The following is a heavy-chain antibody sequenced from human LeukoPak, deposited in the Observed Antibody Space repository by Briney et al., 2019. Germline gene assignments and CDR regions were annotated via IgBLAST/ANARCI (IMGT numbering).Heavy chain of an antibody. J-gene: IGHJ5*02. CDR3: ARDYTGYFP. Sequence: GGSLRLSCAASGFTFDDYAMHWVRQAPGKGLEWVSSISWNSANIGYADSVKGRFTISRDNAKNSLYLQMNSLRAEDTAVYYCARDYTGYFPWGQGTLVIVSS. CDR2: ISWNSANI. CDR1: GFTFDDYA. D-gene: IGHD3-9*01. V-gene: IGHV3-9*01.